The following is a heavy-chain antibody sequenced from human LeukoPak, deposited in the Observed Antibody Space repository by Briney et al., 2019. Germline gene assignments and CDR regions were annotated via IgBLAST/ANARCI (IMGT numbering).Heavy chain of an antibody. J-gene: IGHJ5*02. CDR1: GGSFSGYY. V-gene: IGHV4-34*01. Sequence: PSETLSLTCAVYGGSFSGYYWSWIRQPPGKGLEWIGEINHSGSTNYNPSLKSRVTISVDTSKNQFSLKLSSVTAADTAVYYCASEAYYYDSSGYTNWFDPWGQGTLVTVSS. D-gene: IGHD3-22*01. CDR3: ASEAYYYDSSGYTNWFDP. CDR2: INHSGST.